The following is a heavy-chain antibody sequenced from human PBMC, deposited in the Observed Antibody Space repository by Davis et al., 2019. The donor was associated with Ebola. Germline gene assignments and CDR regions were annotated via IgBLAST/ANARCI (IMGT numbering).Heavy chain of an antibody. V-gene: IGHV3-23*01. CDR2: ISGSGGST. CDR1: GFTFSSYA. J-gene: IGHJ5*02. Sequence: GESLKISCAASGFTFSSYAMSWVRQAPGKGLEWVSAISGSGGSTYYADSVKGRFTISRDNSKNTLYLQMNSLRAEDTAVYYCAKNHRPIVVVPACVDPWGQGTLVTVSS. CDR3: AKNHRPIVVVPACVDP. D-gene: IGHD2-2*01.